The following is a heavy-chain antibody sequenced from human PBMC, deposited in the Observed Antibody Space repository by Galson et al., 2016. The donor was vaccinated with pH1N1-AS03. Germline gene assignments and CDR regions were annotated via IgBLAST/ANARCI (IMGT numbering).Heavy chain of an antibody. CDR3: ARDGPGIVRANAH. V-gene: IGHV1-69*01. CDR1: GDSFSSYA. J-gene: IGHJ1*01. D-gene: IGHD2-21*01. Sequence: VKVSCKASGDSFSSYAFTWVRLAPGQGLEWMGGIIPIFGKPQYAQKFQGRVTITADESTTTVYMDLSSPISDDTAMYYCARDGPGIVRANAHWGQGTLVTVSS. CDR2: IIPIFGKP.